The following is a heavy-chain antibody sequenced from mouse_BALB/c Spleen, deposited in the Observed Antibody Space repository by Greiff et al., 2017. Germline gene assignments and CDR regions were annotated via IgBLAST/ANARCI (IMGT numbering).Heavy chain of an antibody. J-gene: IGHJ4*01. V-gene: IGHV1S137*01. Sequence: VQLQQSGAELVRPGVSVKISCKGSGYTFTDYAMHWVKQSHAKSLEWIGVISTYYGDASYNQKFKGKATMTVDKSSSTAYMELARLTSEDSAIYYCARSLREDAMDYWGQGTSVTVSS. CDR3: ARSLREDAMDY. CDR2: ISTYYGDA. CDR1: GYTFTDYA. D-gene: IGHD1-1*01.